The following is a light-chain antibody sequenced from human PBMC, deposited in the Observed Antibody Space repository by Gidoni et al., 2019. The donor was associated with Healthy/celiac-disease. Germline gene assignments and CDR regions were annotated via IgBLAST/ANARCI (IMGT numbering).Light chain of an antibody. CDR1: QDISNY. V-gene: IGKV1-33*01. CDR2: DSS. CDR3: QQYDNLPLT. J-gene: IGKJ4*01. Sequence: DHQITQSPSSLSASVGDRVTITCQASQDISNYLNWYQQKPGKAPKLLIYDSSNLETGVPSRFSGSGTGTDFTITISSLQPEDIATYYCQQYDNLPLTFXGXTKVEIK.